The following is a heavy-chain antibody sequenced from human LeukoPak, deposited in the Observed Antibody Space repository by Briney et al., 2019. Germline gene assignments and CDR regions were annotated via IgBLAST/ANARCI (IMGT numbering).Heavy chain of an antibody. CDR2: INHSGST. V-gene: IGHV4-34*01. CDR3: ARMDRPDAFDI. Sequence: KASETLSLTCAVYGGSFSGYYWSWIRQPPGKGLEWIGEINHSGSTNYNPSLKSRVTISVDTSKNQFSLKLSSVTAADTAVYYCARMDRPDAFDIWGQGTMVTVSS. J-gene: IGHJ3*02. D-gene: IGHD2-2*03. CDR1: GGSFSGYY.